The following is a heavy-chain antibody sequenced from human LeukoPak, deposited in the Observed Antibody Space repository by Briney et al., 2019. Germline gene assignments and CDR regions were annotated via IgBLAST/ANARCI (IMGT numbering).Heavy chain of an antibody. CDR2: ISYDGSNK. CDR1: GFTFSSYA. Sequence: PGGSLRLSCAASGFTFSSYAMHWVRQAPGKGLEWVAVISYDGSNKYYADSVKGRFTISRDNSKNTLYLQMNSLRAEDTAVYYCARDRSSGWSYYFDYWGQGTLVTVSS. D-gene: IGHD6-19*01. CDR3: ARDRSSGWSYYFDY. V-gene: IGHV3-30*04. J-gene: IGHJ4*02.